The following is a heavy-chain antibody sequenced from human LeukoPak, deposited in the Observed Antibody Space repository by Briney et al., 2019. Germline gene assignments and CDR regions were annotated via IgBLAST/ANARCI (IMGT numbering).Heavy chain of an antibody. CDR1: GFTFSNYA. J-gene: IGHJ6*02. Sequence: GGSLRLSCAGSGFTFSNYAMTWVRQAPGKGLEWVSSVSGSGRNTFYPDSVEGRFTISRDNSKNTVYLQMNSLRADDTAVYYCAKASSYSNFHYYYYYGMDVWGQGTTVTVSS. D-gene: IGHD4-11*01. CDR2: VSGSGRNT. V-gene: IGHV3-23*01. CDR3: AKASSYSNFHYYYYYGMDV.